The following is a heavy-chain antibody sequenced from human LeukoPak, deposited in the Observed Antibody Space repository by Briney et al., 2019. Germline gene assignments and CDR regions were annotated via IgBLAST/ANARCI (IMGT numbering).Heavy chain of an antibody. CDR3: AREPTVTTGLFDY. D-gene: IGHD4-17*01. J-gene: IGHJ4*02. CDR1: GGSISSYY. Sequence: PSETLCLTCTVSGGSISSYYWSWIRPPAGKGLEWIGRIYTSGSTNYNPSLKSRVTMSVDTSKNQFSLKLSSVTAADTAVYYCAREPTVTTGLFDYWGQGTLVTVSS. CDR2: IYTSGST. V-gene: IGHV4-4*07.